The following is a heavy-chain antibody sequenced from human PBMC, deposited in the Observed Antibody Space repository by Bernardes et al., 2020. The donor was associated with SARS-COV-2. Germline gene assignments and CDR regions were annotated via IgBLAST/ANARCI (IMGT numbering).Heavy chain of an antibody. D-gene: IGHD2-2*01. CDR3: ARDHVVVVPAAMSGGGVGYYYYGMDV. CDR1: GGSISSSNYY. Sequence: SETLSLTCTVSGGSISSSNYYWAWVRQSPGKGLEWIGSIHSSGSSYYNPSLQSRVSESVDTSKNQFSLRLSFVTAADTAVYYCARDHVVVVPAAMSGGGVGYYYYGMDVWGQGTTVTVSS. V-gene: IGHV4-39*07. CDR2: IHSSGSS. J-gene: IGHJ6*02.